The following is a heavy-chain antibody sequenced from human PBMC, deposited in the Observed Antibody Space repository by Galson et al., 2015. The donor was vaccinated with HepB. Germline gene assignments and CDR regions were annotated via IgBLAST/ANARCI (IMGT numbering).Heavy chain of an antibody. CDR3: ARHGLPGVGAPLGDSPADADDAFDI. CDR1: GYRFSSFW. V-gene: IGHV5-10-1*01. J-gene: IGHJ3*02. Sequence: QSGAEVTKPGESLRISCNGSGYRFSSFWISWVRQTPGKGLEWVGRIDPSDSFTNYSPSFQGHVTISSDKSVSTAYLQWSSLRAADTAMYYCARHGLPGVGAPLGDSPADADDAFDIWGQGTMVTVSS. D-gene: IGHD3-16*01. CDR2: IDPSDSFT.